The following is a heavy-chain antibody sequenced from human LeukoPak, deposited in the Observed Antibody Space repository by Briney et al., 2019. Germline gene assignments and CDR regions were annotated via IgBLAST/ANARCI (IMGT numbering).Heavy chain of an antibody. CDR2: IYYSGST. CDR3: ARHLGGIASGFDY. V-gene: IGHV4-59*08. CDR1: GGSISSHY. J-gene: IGHJ4*02. Sequence: SETLSLTCTVSGGSISSHYWSWIRQPPGKGLEWIGYIYYSGSTNYNPSLKSRVTISVDTSKNQFSLKVDSVTAADTAVYYCARHLGGIASGFDYWGQGTLVTVSS. D-gene: IGHD1-26*01.